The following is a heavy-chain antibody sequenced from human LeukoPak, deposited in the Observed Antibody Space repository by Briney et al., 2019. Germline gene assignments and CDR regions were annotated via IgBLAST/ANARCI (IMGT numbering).Heavy chain of an antibody. CDR2: IYHSGST. V-gene: IGHV4-30-2*01. CDR1: GGSISSGGYS. D-gene: IGHD2-2*01. Sequence: KPSQTLSLTCAVSGGSISSGGYSWSWIRQPPGKGLEWIGYIYHSGSTYYNPSLKSRVTISVDRSKNQFSLKLSSVTAADTAVYYCARHEDHIVVVPAAPGAFDIWGQGTMVTVSS. CDR3: ARHEDHIVVVPAAPGAFDI. J-gene: IGHJ3*02.